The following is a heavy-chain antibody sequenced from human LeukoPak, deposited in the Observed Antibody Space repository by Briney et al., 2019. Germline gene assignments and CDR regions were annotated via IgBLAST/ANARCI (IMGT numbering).Heavy chain of an antibody. CDR3: ARPPRDLVSAAPFPS. J-gene: IGHJ1*01. D-gene: IGHD2-2*01. Sequence: ASVKVSCKASGYTFTDYYIQWGRQAPGGGLGWVGWILPRSGDTYYAQRFHGRVAMTTDTSINTAYMELSRLKSDDTAVYFCARPPRDLVSAAPFPSWGQGTLVTVSS. CDR2: ILPRSGDT. CDR1: GYTFTDYY. V-gene: IGHV1-2*02.